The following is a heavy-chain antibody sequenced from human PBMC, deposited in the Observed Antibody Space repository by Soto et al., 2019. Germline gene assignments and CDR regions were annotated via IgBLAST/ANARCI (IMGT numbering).Heavy chain of an antibody. CDR1: GYSFTNYW. V-gene: IGHV5-10-1*01. J-gene: IGHJ4*02. D-gene: IGHD3-10*01. Sequence: EVQLEQSGAEVKKPGESLRISCKGSGYSFTNYWITWVRQMPGKGLEWMGMIDPSDSYTTYSPSFQGHVTISADKSMSTAYLQWSSLWASDTAMYYCASHRFGEFPFDYWGQGTLGTVSS. CDR2: IDPSDSYT. CDR3: ASHRFGEFPFDY.